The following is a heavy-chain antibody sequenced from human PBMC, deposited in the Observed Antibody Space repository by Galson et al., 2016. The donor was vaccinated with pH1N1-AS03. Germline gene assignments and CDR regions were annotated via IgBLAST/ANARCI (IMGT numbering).Heavy chain of an antibody. CDR1: GFTFSDYD. Sequence: SLRLSCAASGFTFSDYDMSWIRQAPGKGLEWVSSISSSSSPIYYADSVKGRFTTSRDNAKNSVYLQMNSLRAEDTAVYYCARVSGGSRLLIFDFWGQGILVTVSS. V-gene: IGHV3-11*04. CDR3: ARVSGGSRLLIFDF. J-gene: IGHJ4*02. CDR2: ISSSSSPI. D-gene: IGHD3-10*02.